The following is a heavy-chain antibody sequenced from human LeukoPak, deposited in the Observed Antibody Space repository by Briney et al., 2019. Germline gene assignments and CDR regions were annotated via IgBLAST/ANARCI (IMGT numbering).Heavy chain of an antibody. CDR2: IYDSGTT. CDR1: GFTVSTNY. Sequence: GGSLRLSCAASGFTVSTNYMSWVRQAPGKGLEWVSIIYDSGTTHYADSVKGRFTISRDNSKNTLYLQMNSLRAEDTAVYYCAKDPAIVSSSWYFWGQGTLVTVSS. D-gene: IGHD6-13*01. CDR3: AKDPAIVSSSWYF. V-gene: IGHV3-53*01. J-gene: IGHJ4*02.